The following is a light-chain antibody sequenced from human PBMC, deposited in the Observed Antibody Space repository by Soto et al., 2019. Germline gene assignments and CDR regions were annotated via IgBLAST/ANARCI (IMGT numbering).Light chain of an antibody. J-gene: IGKJ4*01. CDR3: HQYNNWPVT. CDR2: AAS. CDR1: QTISTY. Sequence: DIQMTQSPSSLSASVGDRVTITCRASQTISTYLNWYQQKPGKAPKLLIYAASTLQSGVPSRFSCSGSGTDFTLTINSLQPEDFAVYFCHQYNNWPVTFGGGTKVEIK. V-gene: IGKV1-39*01.